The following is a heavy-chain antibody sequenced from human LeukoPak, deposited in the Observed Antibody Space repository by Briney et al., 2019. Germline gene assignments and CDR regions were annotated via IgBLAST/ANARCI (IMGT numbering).Heavy chain of an antibody. D-gene: IGHD2-2*01. CDR1: GASVSSNSDA. Sequence: SKTLSLTCAISGASVSSNSDAWHWIRQSPSRGLKWLGRTYYRSKWYNDYAVSVKSRITINPDTSKNQFFLQLNSVTPEDTAVYYCARESVVVPAARGYYYYGMDVWGKGTTVTVSS. V-gene: IGHV6-1*01. J-gene: IGHJ6*04. CDR3: ARESVVVPAARGYYYYGMDV. CDR2: TYYRSKWYN.